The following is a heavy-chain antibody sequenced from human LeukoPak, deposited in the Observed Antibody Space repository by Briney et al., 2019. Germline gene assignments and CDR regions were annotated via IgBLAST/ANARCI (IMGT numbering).Heavy chain of an antibody. V-gene: IGHV3-23*01. D-gene: IGHD3-9*01. Sequence: GGSLRLSCAASGFTFSRYAMSWVRPAPGKGLEWISAISGRGRSTYSADSVKGRFRISRDQSNHTVYLEMNSLNADDMAVYYCAKDGEGRYFDWSEYYFGSWGQGTLVTVAS. CDR3: AKDGEGRYFDWSEYYFGS. J-gene: IGHJ4*02. CDR1: GFTFSRYA. CDR2: ISGRGRST.